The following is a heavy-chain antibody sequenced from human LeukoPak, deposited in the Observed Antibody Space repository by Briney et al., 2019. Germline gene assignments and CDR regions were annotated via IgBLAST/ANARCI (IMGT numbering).Heavy chain of an antibody. D-gene: IGHD6-13*01. CDR2: ISGSSSYI. Sequence: GGSLRLSCAASGFTFSSYSMNWVRQAPGKGLEWVSSISGSSSYIYYADSVKGRFTISRDNAKNSLYLQMNSLRAEDTAVYYCARNSSSWYYFDYWGQGTLVTVSS. V-gene: IGHV3-21*01. CDR3: ARNSSSWYYFDY. CDR1: GFTFSSYS. J-gene: IGHJ4*02.